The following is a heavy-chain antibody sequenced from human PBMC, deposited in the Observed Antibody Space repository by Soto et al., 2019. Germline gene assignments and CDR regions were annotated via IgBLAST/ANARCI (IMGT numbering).Heavy chain of an antibody. V-gene: IGHV3-23*01. J-gene: IGHJ4*02. Sequence: GGSLRLSCAASGFTFSSYAMSWVRQAPGKGLEWVSAISGSGGSTYYADSVKGRFTISRDNSKNTLYLQMNSLRAEDTAVYYCATGSLGYCSSTSCYGGTGKNFDYWGQGTLVTVSS. CDR1: GFTFSSYA. CDR2: ISGSGGST. CDR3: ATGSLGYCSSTSCYGGTGKNFDY. D-gene: IGHD2-2*01.